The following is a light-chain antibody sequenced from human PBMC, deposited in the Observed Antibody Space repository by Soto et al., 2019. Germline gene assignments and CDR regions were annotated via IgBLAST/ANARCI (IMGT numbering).Light chain of an antibody. J-gene: IGLJ1*01. CDR1: TSDVGI. V-gene: IGLV2-23*02. Sequence: QSVLTQPASLSGSPGQSITISCSGTTSDVGIVSWYQHHPGKAPKLMIHEVTKRPSGVSDRFSGSKSGNSASLTISGLQAEDEADYFCCSFGGSGYVFGTGTRSPS. CDR3: CSFGGSGYV. CDR2: EVT.